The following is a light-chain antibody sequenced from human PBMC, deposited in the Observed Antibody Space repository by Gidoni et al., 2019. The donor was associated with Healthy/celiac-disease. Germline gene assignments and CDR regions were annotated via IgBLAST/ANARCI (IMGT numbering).Light chain of an antibody. CDR2: WAS. J-gene: IGKJ1*01. CDR1: QSVLYSSNNKNY. Sequence: DLVLTQSPDSLAVSLGERAAINCKSSQSVLYSSNNKNYLAWYQQKPGQPPELLIYWASTRESGVPDRFSGSGSGTDFTLTISSLQAEDVAVYYCQQYYTTPRTFGQGTKVEIK. CDR3: QQYYTTPRT. V-gene: IGKV4-1*01.